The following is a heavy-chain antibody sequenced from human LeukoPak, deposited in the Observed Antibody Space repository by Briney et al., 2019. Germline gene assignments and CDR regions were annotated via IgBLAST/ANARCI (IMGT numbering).Heavy chain of an antibody. CDR3: ARDSRHYGLTY. J-gene: IGHJ4*02. V-gene: IGHV3-23*01. CDR1: GFTFSSYA. Sequence: GGSLRLSCAASGFTFSSYAMSWVRQAPGKGLEGVSAISGSGGSTYYADSVKGRFTISRDNSKNTLYLQMNSLRAEDTAVYYCARDSRHYGLTYWGQGTLVTVSS. CDR2: ISGSGGST. D-gene: IGHD4-17*01.